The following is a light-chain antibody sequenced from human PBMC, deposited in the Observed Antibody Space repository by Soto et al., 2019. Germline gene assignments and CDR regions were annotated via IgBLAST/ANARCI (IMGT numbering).Light chain of an antibody. CDR2: EVN. V-gene: IGLV2-14*01. J-gene: IGLJ2*01. Sequence: QSVLTQPASVSGSPGQSVTISCTGPRTDIGDSNFISWYQQYPGKAPRLLIYEVNNRPSGVSSRFSGSKAGNTASLTISGLLEDDEADYFCASLRSATILVFGSGTKLTVL. CDR1: RTDIGDSNF. CDR3: ASLRSATILV.